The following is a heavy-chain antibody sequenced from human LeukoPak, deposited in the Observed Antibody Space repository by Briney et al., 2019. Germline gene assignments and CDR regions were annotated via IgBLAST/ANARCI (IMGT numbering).Heavy chain of an antibody. D-gene: IGHD2-2*01. CDR2: ISGSGGSP. CDR3: AKVPAAILIPNWFDP. J-gene: IGHJ5*02. V-gene: IGHV3-23*01. CDR1: GFTFSSYA. Sequence: GGSLRLSCAASGFTFSSYAMSWVRQAPGKGLEWVSAISGSGGSPYYADSVKGRFTISRDNSKNTLYLQMNSLRAEDTAVYYCAKVPAAILIPNWFDPWGQGTLVTVSS.